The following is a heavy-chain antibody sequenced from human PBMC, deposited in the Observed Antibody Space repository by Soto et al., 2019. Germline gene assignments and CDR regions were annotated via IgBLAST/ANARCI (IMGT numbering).Heavy chain of an antibody. CDR3: ARQSKNDFWTFDY. CDR1: GGSISSYY. CDR2: IYYSGST. Sequence: PSETLSLTCTVSGGSISSYYWSWIRQPPGKGLEWIGYIYYSGSTNYNPSLKSRVTISVDTSKNQFSLKLSSVTAADTAVYYCARQSKNDFWTFDYWGQGTLVTVSS. D-gene: IGHD3-3*01. J-gene: IGHJ4*02. V-gene: IGHV4-59*08.